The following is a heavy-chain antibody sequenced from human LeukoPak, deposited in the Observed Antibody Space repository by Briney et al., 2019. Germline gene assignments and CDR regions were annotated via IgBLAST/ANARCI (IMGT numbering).Heavy chain of an antibody. V-gene: IGHV1-69*04. CDR2: IIPILGIA. J-gene: IGHJ3*02. CDR3: ARDRPNYDILTGRRRPNAFDI. Sequence: ASVNVSCKASGGTFSSYAISWVRQAPGQGLEWMGRIIPILGIANYAQKFQGRVTITADKSTSTAYMELSSLRSEDTAVYYCARDRPNYDILTGRRRPNAFDIWGQGTMVTVSS. D-gene: IGHD3-9*01. CDR1: GGTFSSYA.